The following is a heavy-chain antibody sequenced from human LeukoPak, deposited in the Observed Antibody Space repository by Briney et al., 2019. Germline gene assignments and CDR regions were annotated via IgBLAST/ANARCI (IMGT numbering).Heavy chain of an antibody. CDR1: GGSISSYY. CDR2: IYYSGST. D-gene: IGHD6-13*01. J-gene: IGHJ5*02. V-gene: IGHV4-59*01. Sequence: SETLSLTCTVSGGSISSYYWSWIRQPPGKGLEWIGYIYYSGSTNYNPSLKSRVTISVDTSKNQFSLKLSSVTAADTAVYYCARAGSSWSTPRFDPWGQGTLVTVSS. CDR3: ARAGSSWSTPRFDP.